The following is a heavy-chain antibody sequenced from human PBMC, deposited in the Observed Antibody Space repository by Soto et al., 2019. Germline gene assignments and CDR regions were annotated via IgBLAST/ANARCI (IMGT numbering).Heavy chain of an antibody. V-gene: IGHV3-9*01. CDR2: ISWNSGSI. CDR3: ATAFGVWDYYYGMDV. D-gene: IGHD3-10*01. Sequence: SLRLSCAASGFTFDDYAMHWVRQAPGKGLEWVSGISWNSGSIGYADSVKGRFTISRDNAKNSLYLQMNSLRAEDTALYYCATAFGVWDYYYGMDVWGQGTKVTVSS. CDR1: GFTFDDYA. J-gene: IGHJ6*02.